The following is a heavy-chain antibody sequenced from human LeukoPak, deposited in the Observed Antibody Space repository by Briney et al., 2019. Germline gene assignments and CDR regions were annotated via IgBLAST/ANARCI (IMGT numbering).Heavy chain of an antibody. Sequence: SETLSLTCTVSGGSISSYYWSWIRQPPGKGLEWIGYIYYSGSTNYNPSLKSRVTMSVDTSKNQFSLKLSSVTAADTAVYYCARGGIYCSSTSCYELNAFDIWGQGTMVTVSS. CDR3: ARGGIYCSSTSCYELNAFDI. CDR1: GGSISSYY. J-gene: IGHJ3*02. V-gene: IGHV4-59*12. D-gene: IGHD2-2*01. CDR2: IYYSGST.